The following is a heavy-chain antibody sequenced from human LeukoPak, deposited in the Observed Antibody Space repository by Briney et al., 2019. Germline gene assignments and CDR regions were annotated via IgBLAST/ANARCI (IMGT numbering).Heavy chain of an antibody. CDR3: ARPQASYYYYMDV. Sequence: PSETLSLTCTVSGGSISSRSYYWGWIRQSPGKGLEWIGSIYYSGSTYYNPSLKSRVTISVDTSKNQFSLKLSSVTAADTAVYYCARPQASYYYYMDVWGKGTTVTISS. CDR1: GGSISSRSYY. V-gene: IGHV4-39*01. J-gene: IGHJ6*03. CDR2: IYYSGST.